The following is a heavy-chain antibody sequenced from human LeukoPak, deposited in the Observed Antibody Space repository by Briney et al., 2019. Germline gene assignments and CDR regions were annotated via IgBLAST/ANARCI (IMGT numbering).Heavy chain of an antibody. Sequence: SETLSLTCAVYGGSFSGYYWSWIRQPPGKGLEWIGEINHSGSTNYNPSLKSRVTISVDTSKNQFSLKLSSVTAADTAVYYCARDRPVGCRCFEYWGQGTLVTVSS. CDR3: ARDRPVGCRCFEY. CDR1: GGSFSGYY. J-gene: IGHJ4*02. CDR2: INHSGST. V-gene: IGHV4-34*01. D-gene: IGHD1-26*01.